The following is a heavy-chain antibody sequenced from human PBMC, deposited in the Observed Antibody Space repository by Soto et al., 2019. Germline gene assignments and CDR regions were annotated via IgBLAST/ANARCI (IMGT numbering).Heavy chain of an antibody. V-gene: IGHV4-59*01. CDR1: GGSISSYY. D-gene: IGHD2-15*01. CDR3: ARVRDCSGGTCYSGWFDP. Sequence: QVQLQESGPGLVKPSETLSLSCTVSGGSISSYYWSWIRQTPGKGLEWIGHIYYSGNTNYNPSLKSRVTISVDTSKNQVSLKLSSVTAADTAVDYCARVRDCSGGTCYSGWFDPWGQGTLVTVSS. CDR2: IYYSGNT. J-gene: IGHJ5*02.